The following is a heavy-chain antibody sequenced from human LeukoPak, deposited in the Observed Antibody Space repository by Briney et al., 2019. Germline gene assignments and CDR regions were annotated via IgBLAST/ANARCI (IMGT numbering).Heavy chain of an antibody. Sequence: GGSLRLSCAASGFPFSDFWMDWVRQAPGKGKEWVANIKQDGSEKYYADSVKGRFTISRDNTKNSLYLQVNSLRAEDTAVYYCAKNICGGNCYPNGGYWGQGTLVIVSS. CDR3: AKNICGGNCYPNGGY. J-gene: IGHJ4*02. D-gene: IGHD2-21*01. CDR1: GFPFSDFW. CDR2: IKQDGSEK. V-gene: IGHV3-7*01.